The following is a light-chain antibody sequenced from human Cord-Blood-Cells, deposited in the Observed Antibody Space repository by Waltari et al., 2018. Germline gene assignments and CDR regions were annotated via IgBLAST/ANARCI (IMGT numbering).Light chain of an antibody. Sequence: ETVMTQSPATLSVCHGHRATLSCRASQSVSSNLAWYQQKPGQAPRLLIYGASTRATGIPARFSGSGSGTDFTLTISSLQSEDFAVYYCQQYNNWPYTFGQGTKLEIK. V-gene: IGKV3-15*01. CDR1: QSVSSN. CDR3: QQYNNWPYT. J-gene: IGKJ2*01. CDR2: GAS.